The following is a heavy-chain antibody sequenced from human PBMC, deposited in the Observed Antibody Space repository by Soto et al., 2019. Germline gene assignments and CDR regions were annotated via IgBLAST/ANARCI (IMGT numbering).Heavy chain of an antibody. CDR1: GGSISSGGYY. CDR3: AREPNGEGWFDP. J-gene: IGHJ5*02. CDR2: IYYSGST. V-gene: IGHV4-31*03. Sequence: PSETLSLTCTVSGGSISSGGYYWSWIRQHPGKGLEWIGYIYYSGSTYYNPSLKSRVTISVDTSKNQFSLKLSSVTAADTAVYYCAREPNGEGWFDPWGQGTLVTVS. D-gene: IGHD4-17*01.